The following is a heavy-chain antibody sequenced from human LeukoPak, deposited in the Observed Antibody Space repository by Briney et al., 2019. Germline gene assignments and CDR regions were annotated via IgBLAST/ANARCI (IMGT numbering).Heavy chain of an antibody. CDR3: ARQGVRGVP. D-gene: IGHD3-10*01. CDR2: VYHTGNT. V-gene: IGHV4-38-2*02. J-gene: IGHJ4*02. CDR1: GYSISSGYY. Sequence: SETLSLTCTVSGYSISSGYYWSWIRQPPGKGLEWIGYVYHTGNTNYNPSLKSRVAISVDTSKNQFSLKLSSVTAADTAVYYCARQGVRGVPWGQGTLVTVSS.